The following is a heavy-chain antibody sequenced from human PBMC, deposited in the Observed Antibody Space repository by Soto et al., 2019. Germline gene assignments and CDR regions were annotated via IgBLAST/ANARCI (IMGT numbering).Heavy chain of an antibody. V-gene: IGHV1-2*04. CDR3: AREGDRYGDSSYYGMDV. Sequence: ASVKVSCKASGYTFTGYYMHWVRQAPGQGLKCMGWINPNSGGTNYAQKFQGWVTMTRDTSISTAYMELSRLRSDDTAVYYCAREGDRYGDSSYYGMDVWGQGTTVT. CDR2: INPNSGGT. J-gene: IGHJ6*02. D-gene: IGHD4-17*01. CDR1: GYTFTGYY.